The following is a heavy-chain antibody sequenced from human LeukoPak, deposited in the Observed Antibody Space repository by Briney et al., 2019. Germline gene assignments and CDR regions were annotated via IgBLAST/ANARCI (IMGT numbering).Heavy chain of an antibody. V-gene: IGHV1-18*01. J-gene: IGHJ4*02. CDR2: ISAYNGNT. CDR1: GYIFTSYG. CDR3: ARGLRGYSGYDYSFDY. D-gene: IGHD5-12*01. Sequence: ASVKVSCKASGYIFTSYGISWVRQAPGQGLEWMGWISAYNGNTNYAQKLQGRVTMTTDTSTSTAYMELRSLRSDDTAVYYCARGLRGYSGYDYSFDYWGQGTLVTVSS.